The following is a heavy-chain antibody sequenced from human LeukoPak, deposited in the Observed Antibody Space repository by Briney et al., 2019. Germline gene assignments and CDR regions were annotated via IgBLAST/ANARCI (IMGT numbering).Heavy chain of an antibody. CDR3: AKRSDYGGNRNYLDY. J-gene: IGHJ4*02. CDR2: ISDTGDYT. V-gene: IGHV3-23*01. Sequence: GGSLRLSCTASGLTFSSYAMNWVCQAPGKGLEGVSSISDTGDYTDHADSVKGRFTISRDNSKNTLYLLMNSLRAEDTAAYYCAKRSDYGGNRNYLDYWGQGTPVTVSS. CDR1: GLTFSSYA. D-gene: IGHD4-23*01.